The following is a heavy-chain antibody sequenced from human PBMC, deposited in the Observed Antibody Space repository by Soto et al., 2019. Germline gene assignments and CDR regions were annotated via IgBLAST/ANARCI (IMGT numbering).Heavy chain of an antibody. D-gene: IGHD3-9*01. V-gene: IGHV4-59*01. CDR3: AVFDFAWSRGFDY. CDR1: GGSISSYY. J-gene: IGHJ4*02. Sequence: SETLSLTCTVSGGSISSYYWSWIRQPPGKGLEWIGYIYYSGSTNYNPSLKSRVTISVDTSKNQFSLKLSSVTAADTPVYDCAVFDFAWSRGFDYWGQGTLVTVSS. CDR2: IYYSGST.